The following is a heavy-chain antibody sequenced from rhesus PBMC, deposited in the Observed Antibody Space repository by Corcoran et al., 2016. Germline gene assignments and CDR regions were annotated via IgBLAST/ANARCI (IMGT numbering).Heavy chain of an antibody. V-gene: IGHV3-178*01. CDR2: ISNGGGST. CDR3: ARDHSSGWSGYGLDS. Sequence: GESGGSLAKPGGSLRLSCAASGFTFSDYYMDWVRQAPGKGLEWVSRISNGGGSTWYADSVKGRFTISRENAKNTLYLQMNSLRAEDTAVYYCARDHSSGWSGYGLDSWGQGVVVTVSS. D-gene: IGHD6S26*01. J-gene: IGHJ6*01. CDR1: GFTFSDYY.